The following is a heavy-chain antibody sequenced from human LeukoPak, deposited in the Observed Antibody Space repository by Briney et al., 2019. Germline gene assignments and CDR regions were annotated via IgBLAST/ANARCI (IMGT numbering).Heavy chain of an antibody. D-gene: IGHD3-10*01. V-gene: IGHV3-66*01. J-gene: IGHJ4*02. CDR3: ARSEGSGSFDY. CDR2: IYSGGST. CDR1: GFAVSSNY. Sequence: GGSLRLSCAASGFAVSSNYMSWVRQAPGKGLEWVSVIYSGGSTYYADSVKGRFTISRDNSKNTLYLQMNSLRAEDTAVYYCARSEGSGSFDYWGQGTLVTVSS.